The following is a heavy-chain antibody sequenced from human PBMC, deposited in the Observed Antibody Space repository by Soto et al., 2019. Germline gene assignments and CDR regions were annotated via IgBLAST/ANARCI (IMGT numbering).Heavy chain of an antibody. CDR2: IIPIFGTA. D-gene: IGHD6-19*01. CDR3: AREGGGALAGTAD. V-gene: IGHV1-69*01. J-gene: IGHJ4*02. Sequence: QVQLVQSGAEVKKPGSSVRVSCKPSGGTFSAYSISWVRQAPGQGLEWMGGIIPIFGTANYAQKFHGIVTITAGESASTVYMELSSLRSDDTAMYFCAREGGGALAGTADCGQGTLVTVSS. CDR1: GGTFSAYS.